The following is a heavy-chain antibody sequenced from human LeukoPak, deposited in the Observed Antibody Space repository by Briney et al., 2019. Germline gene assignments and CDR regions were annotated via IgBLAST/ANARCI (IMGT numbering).Heavy chain of an antibody. D-gene: IGHD6-19*01. Sequence: PGGSLRLSCATSGFAFDNYWMTWVRQAPGKGLEWVANINQGGGETYYVASVKGRFTVSRDNAKNSLFLQMDSLRVEDTAVYYCSSSGWSIDYWGQGTLVTVSS. CDR2: INQGGGET. CDR3: SSSGWSIDY. CDR1: GFAFDNYW. J-gene: IGHJ4*02. V-gene: IGHV3-7*01.